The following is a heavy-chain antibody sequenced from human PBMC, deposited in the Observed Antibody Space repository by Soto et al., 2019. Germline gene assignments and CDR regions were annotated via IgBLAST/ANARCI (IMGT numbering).Heavy chain of an antibody. Sequence: EVQLVESGGGLVQPGGSLRLSCAASGFSVSTNSMSWVRQAPGKGLEWVSIIYSGGGTDYTDSVKGRFAISRHISQNILSLQMNSLRAEDTAVYYCARSGHGDYVGCDYWGQGTVVTVSS. D-gene: IGHD4-17*01. J-gene: IGHJ4*02. CDR2: IYSGGGT. CDR1: GFSVSTNS. CDR3: ARSGHGDYVGCDY. V-gene: IGHV3-53*04.